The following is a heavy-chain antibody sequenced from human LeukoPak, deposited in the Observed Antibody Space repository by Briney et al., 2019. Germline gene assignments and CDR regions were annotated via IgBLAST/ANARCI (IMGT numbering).Heavy chain of an antibody. J-gene: IGHJ4*02. D-gene: IGHD3-22*01. Sequence: SETLSLTCAVSGGSISSSNWWSWVRQPPGKGLEWIGEIYHSGSTNYNPSLKSRVTISVDTSKNQFSLKLSSVTAADTAVYYCASANYYDSSGYYYDYRGQGTLVTVSS. CDR3: ASANYYDSSGYYYDY. CDR2: IYHSGST. V-gene: IGHV4-4*02. CDR1: GGSISSSNW.